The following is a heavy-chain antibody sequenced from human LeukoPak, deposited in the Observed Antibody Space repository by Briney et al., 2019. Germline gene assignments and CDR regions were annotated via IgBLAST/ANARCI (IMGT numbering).Heavy chain of an antibody. Sequence: GGSLRLSCAASGFTSRRYSMNWVRQAPGRGREWVSSITSSSSYIYYADSVKGRFTISRDNAKNSLSLQMNSLRAEDTAVYYCAISDMAAAGIDYWGQGTLVTVSS. CDR1: GFTSRRYS. D-gene: IGHD6-13*01. CDR3: AISDMAAAGIDY. J-gene: IGHJ4*02. CDR2: ITSSSSYI. V-gene: IGHV3-21*01.